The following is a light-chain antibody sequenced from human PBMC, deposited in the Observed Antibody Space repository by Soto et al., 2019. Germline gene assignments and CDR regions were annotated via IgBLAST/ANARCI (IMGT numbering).Light chain of an antibody. J-gene: IGLJ1*01. V-gene: IGLV2-14*01. CDR1: SXDLAIYNY. CDR3: SSYTDSSNYV. Sequence: QSVLTQPASVSGSPGQSITISCTGTSXDLAIYNYVSWYQQQPGKAPKLMIYQVTNRPSGVSNRFSGSRSGNTASLTISGLQAEDEADYYCSSYTDSSNYVFGTGTKLTVL. CDR2: QVT.